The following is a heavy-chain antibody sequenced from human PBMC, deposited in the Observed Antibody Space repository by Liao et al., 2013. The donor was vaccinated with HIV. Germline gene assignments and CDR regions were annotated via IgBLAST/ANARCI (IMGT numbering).Heavy chain of an antibody. CDR2: IYYSGST. V-gene: IGHV4-61*01. D-gene: IGHD3-10*01. CDR1: GGSISSGSYY. Sequence: QVQLQESGPGLVKPSETLSLTCTVSGGSISSGSYYWSWIRQPPGKGLEWIGYIYYSGSTNYNPSLKSRVTISLDTSKNQFSLKLSSVTAADTAVYYCARFLTYYYGSGSSDDAFDIWGQGTMVTVSS. CDR3: ARFLTYYYGSGSSDDAFDI. J-gene: IGHJ3*02.